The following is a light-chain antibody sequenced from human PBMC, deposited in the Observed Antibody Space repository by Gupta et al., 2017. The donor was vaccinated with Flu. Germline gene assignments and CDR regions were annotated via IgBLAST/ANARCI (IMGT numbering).Light chain of an antibody. CDR3: QQSDSTPYT. CDR1: QSTNYY. CDR2: AAS. Sequence: PSSLSASVGDRVTITCLASQSTNYYLNWYQQKPGKTPKLPISAASSSQSGVPSRFTGCGSGTDFTLTISRLQPEDFATYYCQQSDSTPYTFGQGTKLDIK. V-gene: IGKV1-39*01. J-gene: IGKJ2*01.